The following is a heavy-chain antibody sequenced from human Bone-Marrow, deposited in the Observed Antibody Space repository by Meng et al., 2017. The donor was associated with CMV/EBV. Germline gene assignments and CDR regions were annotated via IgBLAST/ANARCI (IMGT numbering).Heavy chain of an antibody. Sequence: GESLKISCAASGFTFSSYAMHWVRQAPGKGLEWVAVISYDGSNKYYADSVKGRFTISRDNSKNTLYLQMNSLRAEDTAVYYCARELDSDIVVVPAAPLAYWGQGTLVTVSS. CDR2: ISYDGSNK. CDR3: ARELDSDIVVVPAAPLAY. J-gene: IGHJ4*02. V-gene: IGHV3-30-3*01. CDR1: GFTFSSYA. D-gene: IGHD2-2*01.